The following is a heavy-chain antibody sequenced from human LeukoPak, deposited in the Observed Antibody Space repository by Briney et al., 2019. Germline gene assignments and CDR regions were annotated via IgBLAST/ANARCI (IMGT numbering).Heavy chain of an antibody. Sequence: GGSLRLSCAASGFIFSTYGMYWVRQAPGKGLEWVAFIRHDGSIKNYADSVKGRSTISRDDSKNTLYLQMNSLRAEDTAVYYCAKDGEIVGATFFDYWGQGTLVTVSS. D-gene: IGHD1-26*01. J-gene: IGHJ4*02. CDR1: GFIFSTYG. V-gene: IGHV3-30*02. CDR2: IRHDGSIK. CDR3: AKDGEIVGATFFDY.